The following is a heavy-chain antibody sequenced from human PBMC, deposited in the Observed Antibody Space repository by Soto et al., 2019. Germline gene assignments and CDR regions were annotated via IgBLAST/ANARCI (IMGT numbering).Heavy chain of an antibody. V-gene: IGHV4-59*08. D-gene: IGHD3-10*01. CDR3: VRQGIGTQHGLVDV. CDR1: VGPDISHN. Sequence: QVQLQQSGPRLVKPSETLSLTCTVSVGPDISHNWAWIRQPPGRGLEWIGYVYSTGGTGYNPSLKSRVTISADRSTNHISLTLSSVTAADTAIYYCVRQGIGTQHGLVDVWGQGTSVTVSS. CDR2: VYSTGGT. J-gene: IGHJ6*02.